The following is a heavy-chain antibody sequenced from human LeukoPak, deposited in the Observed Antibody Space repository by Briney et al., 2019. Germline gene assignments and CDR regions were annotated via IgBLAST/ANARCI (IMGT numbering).Heavy chain of an antibody. CDR3: ARDARTVGMTMVVVGFDY. Sequence: PGGSLRLSCAASGFTFSSYAMYWVRQSPGKGREWVAVISYVGSNKYYADSVKGRFTISRDNSKNTLYLKMNSRRAEDTAVYYCARDARTVGMTMVVVGFDYWGQGTLVTVSS. V-gene: IGHV3-30*04. D-gene: IGHD3-22*01. CDR2: ISYVGSNK. J-gene: IGHJ4*02. CDR1: GFTFSSYA.